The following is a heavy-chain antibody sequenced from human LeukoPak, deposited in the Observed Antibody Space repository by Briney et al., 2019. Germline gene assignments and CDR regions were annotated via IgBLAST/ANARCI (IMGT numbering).Heavy chain of an antibody. D-gene: IGHD2-21*02. J-gene: IGHJ4*02. CDR2: IYYSGST. V-gene: IGHV4-39*01. Sequence: PSETLSLTCTVSGGSISSSSYYWGWIRQPPGKGLEWIGSIYYSGSTYYNPSLKSRVTISVDTSKNQFSLKLSSVTAADTAVYYYARLEVTAIMFDYWGQGTLVTVSS. CDR3: ARLEVTAIMFDY. CDR1: GGSISSSSYY.